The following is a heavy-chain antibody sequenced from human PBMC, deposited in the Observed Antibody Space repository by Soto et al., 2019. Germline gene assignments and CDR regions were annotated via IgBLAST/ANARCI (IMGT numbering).Heavy chain of an antibody. Sequence: QVQLVQSGAEVKKPGSSVKVSCKASGGTFSSYAISWVRQAPGQGLEWMGGIIPIFGTANYAQKFQGRVTITAGESPSTAYMELRSLRSEDTAVYYCAREDLDIVVVVAANHYYYGMDVWGQGTTVTVSS. CDR2: IIPIFGTA. D-gene: IGHD2-15*01. V-gene: IGHV1-69*01. CDR1: GGTFSSYA. CDR3: AREDLDIVVVVAANHYYYGMDV. J-gene: IGHJ6*02.